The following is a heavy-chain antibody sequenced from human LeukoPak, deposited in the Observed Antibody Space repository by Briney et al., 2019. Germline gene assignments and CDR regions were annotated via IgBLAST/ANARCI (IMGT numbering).Heavy chain of an antibody. CDR2: ISWNSGSI. V-gene: IGHV3-9*01. J-gene: IGHJ5*02. CDR3: AKGYCSGGSCYGFDL. CDR1: GFTFDDYA. D-gene: IGHD2-15*01. Sequence: GGSLRLSCAASGFTFDDYAMHWVRQAPGKGLEWVSGISWNSGSIDYADSVKGRFTISRDNAKNSLYLQMNSLRAEDTALYYCAKGYCSGGSCYGFDLWGQGTLVTVSS.